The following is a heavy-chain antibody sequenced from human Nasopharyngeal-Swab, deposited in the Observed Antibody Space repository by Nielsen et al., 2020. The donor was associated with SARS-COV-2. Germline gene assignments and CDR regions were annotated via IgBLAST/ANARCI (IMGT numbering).Heavy chain of an antibody. J-gene: IGHJ6*02. CDR2: IYCSGSA. D-gene: IGHD3-3*01. CDR1: GGSLNRINYY. Sequence: SETLSLTCTVSGGSLNRINYYWGWIRKPPGKGLEWIGSIYCSGSAYYNPSLKSRVTISVDTSKNQFSLKLSSVTAADTAVYYCARNEFRSGYYGTAEYYGLDVWGQGTTVTVSS. CDR3: ARNEFRSGYYGTAEYYGLDV. V-gene: IGHV4-39*07.